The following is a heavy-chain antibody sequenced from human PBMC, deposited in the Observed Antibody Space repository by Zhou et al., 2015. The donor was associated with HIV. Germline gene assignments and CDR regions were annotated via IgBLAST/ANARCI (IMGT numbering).Heavy chain of an antibody. J-gene: IGHJ2*01. CDR3: AREGWGSWYFDL. CDR2: IIPMFDIE. CDR1: GGTFSDSD. V-gene: IGHV1-69*17. D-gene: IGHD7-27*01. Sequence: LVQSGTEVREPGSSVKVSCKASGGTFSDSDISWVRQAPGQGLEWMGGIIPMFDIENHAQKFRGRLTLTADKSTGAAYMELSSLRSEDAAVYYCAREGWGSWYFDLWGRGTLVSVSS.